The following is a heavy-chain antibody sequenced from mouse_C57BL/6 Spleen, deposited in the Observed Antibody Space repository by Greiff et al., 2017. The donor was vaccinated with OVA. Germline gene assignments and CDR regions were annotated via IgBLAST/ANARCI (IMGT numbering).Heavy chain of an antibody. CDR1: GYTFTSYW. CDR2: INPRNGGT. J-gene: IGHJ4*01. Sequence: QVQLQQPGTELVKPGASVKLSCKASGYTFTSYWMHWVKQRPGQGLAWIGNINPRNGGTNYHEKFKSKATLAVDNSSSTAYMQLSSLTSEDSAVYYCARSAVVARVDYWGQGTSVTVSS. D-gene: IGHD1-1*01. CDR3: ARSAVVARVDY. V-gene: IGHV1-53*01.